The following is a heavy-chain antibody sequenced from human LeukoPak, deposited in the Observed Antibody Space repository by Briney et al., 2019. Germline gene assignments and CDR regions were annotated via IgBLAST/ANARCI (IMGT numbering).Heavy chain of an antibody. CDR3: ARRFGV. V-gene: IGHV4-61*01. D-gene: IGHD3-10*01. J-gene: IGHJ4*02. CDR2: IYYSGTT. CDR1: GDSLSSGSYY. Sequence: SETLSLTCTVSGDSLSSGSYYWSWIRQPPGKGLKWIGYIYYSGTTNYNPSLKSRVTISVDTSKNQFSLKLSSVTAADTAVYYCARRFGVWGQGTLVTVSS.